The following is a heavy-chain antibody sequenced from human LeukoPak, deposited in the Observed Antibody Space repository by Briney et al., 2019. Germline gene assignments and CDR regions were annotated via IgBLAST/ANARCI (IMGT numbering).Heavy chain of an antibody. CDR3: AGGKWELLPAY. CDR1: GGSISSYY. J-gene: IGHJ4*02. CDR2: IYTSGST. Sequence: PSETLSLTCTVSGGSISSYYWSWIRQPPGKGLEWIGRIYTSGSTNYNPSLKSRVTMSVDTSKNQFSLKLSSGTAADTAVYYCAGGKWELLPAYWGQGTLVTVSS. V-gene: IGHV4-4*07. D-gene: IGHD1-26*01.